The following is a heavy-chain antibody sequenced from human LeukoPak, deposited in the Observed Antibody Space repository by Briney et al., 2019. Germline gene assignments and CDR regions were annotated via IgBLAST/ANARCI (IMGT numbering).Heavy chain of an antibody. Sequence: GGSLRLSCVCSGLTESGLTLSSDWMSWVRQPPGKGLEWVASINQDTLNKYDLDSVKGRFTIPGEPARNSLDLQMNNLRTEDXXXXXXXXXXXXXXXXXXXXHWGPGTLVLVSS. CDR2: INQDTLNK. CDR3: XXXXXXXXXXXXXXH. J-gene: IGHJ5*02. V-gene: IGHV3-7*01. CDR1: GLTLSSDW.